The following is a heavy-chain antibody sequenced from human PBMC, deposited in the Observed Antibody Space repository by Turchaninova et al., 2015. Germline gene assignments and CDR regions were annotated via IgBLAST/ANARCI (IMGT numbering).Heavy chain of an antibody. CDR3: ARKSIPRGSGTSIYWNFDL. D-gene: IGHD3-10*01. J-gene: IGHJ2*01. CDR2: FSWNSNNI. V-gene: IGHV3-9*01. CDR1: GFTFDDFA. Sequence: GESGGDLVQPGRSLGLSCAASGFTFDDFAIHWVRQAPGKGLEWVSGFSWNSNNICYADSVRGRFTISRDNDKNSLYLQMSSLRTEDTALYYCARKSIPRGSGTSIYWNFDLWGRGTLVTVSS.